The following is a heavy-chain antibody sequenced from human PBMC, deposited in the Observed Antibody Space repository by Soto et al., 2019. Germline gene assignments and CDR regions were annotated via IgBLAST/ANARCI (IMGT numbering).Heavy chain of an antibody. CDR3: ARGYHDFWSGYLDY. V-gene: IGHV4-34*01. CDR2: ITHSGST. J-gene: IGHJ4*02. Sequence: SETLSLTCAVYGGSFSGYYWSWIRQPPGKGLEWIGEITHSGSTNYNPSLKSRVTISVDTPKNQFSLKLSSVTAADTAVYYCARGYHDFWSGYLDYWGQGTLVTVSS. CDR1: GGSFSGYY. D-gene: IGHD3-3*01.